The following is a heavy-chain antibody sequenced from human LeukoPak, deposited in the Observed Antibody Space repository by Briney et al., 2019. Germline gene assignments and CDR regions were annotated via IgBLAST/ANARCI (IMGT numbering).Heavy chain of an antibody. Sequence: GGSLRLSCAASGFTFSSYAMSWVRQAPGKGLEGVSTISGSGGSTYYADSVKGRFTISRDNSKNTLYLQMNSLRAEDTAVYYCAKDLTGTTSSYDYWGQGTLVTVSS. J-gene: IGHJ4*02. CDR2: ISGSGGST. D-gene: IGHD1-1*01. CDR1: GFTFSSYA. CDR3: AKDLTGTTSSYDY. V-gene: IGHV3-23*01.